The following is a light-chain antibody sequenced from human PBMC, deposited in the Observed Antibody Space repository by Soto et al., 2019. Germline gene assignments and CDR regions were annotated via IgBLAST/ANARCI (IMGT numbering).Light chain of an antibody. CDR2: DAS. CDR1: QSVSSS. CDR3: QQYHNRAPPT. J-gene: IGKJ4*01. Sequence: EIVMTQSPATLSLSPGDRATLSCSASQSVSSSLAWYQQIPGQAPRLLIYDASTTAPGIPARFSGSAYGTESTPTISSLQSEDFAVYYCQQYHNRAPPTFGGGTKVELK. V-gene: IGKV3-15*01.